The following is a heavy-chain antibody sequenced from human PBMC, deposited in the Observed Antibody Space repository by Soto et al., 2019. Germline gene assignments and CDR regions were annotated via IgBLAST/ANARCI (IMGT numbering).Heavy chain of an antibody. CDR2: MKPNSGNT. Sequence: QVQLVQSGAEVKKPGASVKVSCKASGYTFTSYDINWVRQATGQGLEYLGWMKPNSGNTGYVQKFQGRVTMTSDTSISTAYMGLSSLRSEDSAVYFCARGIKYGAYSRWFDPWGQGTLVTVSS. V-gene: IGHV1-8*01. CDR1: GYTFTSYD. D-gene: IGHD4-17*01. J-gene: IGHJ5*02. CDR3: ARGIKYGAYSRWFDP.